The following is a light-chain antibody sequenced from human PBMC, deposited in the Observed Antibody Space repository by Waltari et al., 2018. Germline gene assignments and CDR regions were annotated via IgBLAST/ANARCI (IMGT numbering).Light chain of an antibody. Sequence: YELTQPPSVSVAPGQTAKISCGGHDIRDKTVHWYQQKPGQAPVLVIYDDTVRPSGIPKRFSASDTATLTIARVEAGDEAVYYCQVWDGDSDHPVFGGGTKLTVL. CDR1: DIRDKT. J-gene: IGLJ2*01. V-gene: IGLV3-21*02. CDR2: DDT. CDR3: QVWDGDSDHPV.